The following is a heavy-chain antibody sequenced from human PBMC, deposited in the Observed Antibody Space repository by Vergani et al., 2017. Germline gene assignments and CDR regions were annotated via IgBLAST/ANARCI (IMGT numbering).Heavy chain of an antibody. Sequence: VQLVESGGGLVQPGGSLTLSCAASGFTFSGSAMHWVRQAPGKGLEWVAVISYDGSNKYYADSVKGRFTISRDNSKNTLYLQMNSLRAEDTAVYYCARPNSGSYLGGIDYWGQGTLVTVSS. J-gene: IGHJ4*02. D-gene: IGHD1-26*01. CDR1: GFTFSGSA. CDR2: ISYDGSNK. V-gene: IGHV3-30*04. CDR3: ARPNSGSYLGGIDY.